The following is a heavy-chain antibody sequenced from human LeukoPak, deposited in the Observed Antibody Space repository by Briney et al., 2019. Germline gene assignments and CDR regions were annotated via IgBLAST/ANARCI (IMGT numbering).Heavy chain of an antibody. J-gene: IGHJ4*02. Sequence: SETLSLTCTVSGGSISSSSCYWGWIRQPPGKGLEWIGSIYYSGGTYYNPSLKSRVTISVDTSKNQFSLKLSSVTAADTAVYYCAREGFGELFGGFDYWGQGTLVTVSS. CDR3: AREGFGELFGGFDY. V-gene: IGHV4-39*07. D-gene: IGHD3-10*01. CDR1: GGSISSSSCY. CDR2: IYYSGGT.